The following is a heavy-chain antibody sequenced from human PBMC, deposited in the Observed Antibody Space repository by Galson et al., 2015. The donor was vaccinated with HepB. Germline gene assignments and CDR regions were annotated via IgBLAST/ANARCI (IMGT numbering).Heavy chain of an antibody. CDR2: ISGSGGSA. V-gene: IGHV3-23*01. CDR1: GFSFSDYA. CDR3: AKYRAWETIAGAGTGFDF. J-gene: IGHJ4*02. Sequence: SLRLSCAASGFSFSDYAMSWVRQAPGKGLEWVPSISGSGGSAYYADSVKGRFTISRDNSKNTLYLQMNSLRVKDTAIYYCAKYRAWETIAGAGTGFDFWGQGTLVTVSS. D-gene: IGHD6-13*01.